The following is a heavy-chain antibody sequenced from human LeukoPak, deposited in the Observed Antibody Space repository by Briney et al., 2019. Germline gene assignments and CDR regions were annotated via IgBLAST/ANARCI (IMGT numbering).Heavy chain of an antibody. CDR3: AKRGVVIRVILVGFHKEAYYFDS. CDR1: GITLSNYG. CDR2: LSGSGGST. J-gene: IGHJ4*02. V-gene: IGHV3-23*01. D-gene: IGHD3-22*01. Sequence: PGGSLRLSCAVSGITLSNYGMTWVRQAPGKGLEWVAGLSGSGGSTSYADSGKGRFTISRDNAKNTLYLQMNSLRAEDTAVYFCAKRGVVIRVILVGFHKEAYYFDSWGQGVLVTVSS.